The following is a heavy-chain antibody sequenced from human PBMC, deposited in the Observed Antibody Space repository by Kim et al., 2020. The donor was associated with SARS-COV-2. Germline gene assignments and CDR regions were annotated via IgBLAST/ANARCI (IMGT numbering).Heavy chain of an antibody. V-gene: IGHV1-3*01. D-gene: IGHD3-10*01. Sequence: ASVKVSCKASGYTFTNYALHWLRQAPGQSLEWLGWIIAGNGNTKYSQNFQGRVTITRDTSATTAYMELSSLRSEDTAVYYCARDLGGGGGSYWGQGTLVTVSP. CDR3: ARDLGGGGGSY. CDR1: GYTFTNYA. CDR2: IIAGNGNT. J-gene: IGHJ4*02.